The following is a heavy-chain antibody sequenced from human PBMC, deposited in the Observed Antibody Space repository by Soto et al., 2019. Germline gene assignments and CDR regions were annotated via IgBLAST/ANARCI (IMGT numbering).Heavy chain of an antibody. Sequence: GGSLRLSCAASGFTFSSYGMHWVRQAPGKGLEWVAVISYDGSNKYYADSVKGRFTISRDNSKNTLYLQMNSLRAEDTAVYYCARDNYGDYVAFAIWGQGTMVTVSS. CDR3: ARDNYGDYVAFAI. CDR2: ISYDGSNK. J-gene: IGHJ3*02. D-gene: IGHD4-17*01. V-gene: IGHV3-30*03. CDR1: GFTFSSYG.